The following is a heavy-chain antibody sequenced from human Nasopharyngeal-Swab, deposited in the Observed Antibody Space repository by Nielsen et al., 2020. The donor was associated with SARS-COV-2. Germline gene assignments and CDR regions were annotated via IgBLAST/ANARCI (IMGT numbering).Heavy chain of an antibody. CDR1: GYTFTCYY. D-gene: IGHD3-10*01. CDR3: AREMGYYGSGSYRPFDY. J-gene: IGHJ4*02. CDR2: INPSGGST. V-gene: IGHV1-46*01. Sequence: ASVKVSCKASGYTFTCYYILWVRQPPGQGLEWMGIINPSGGSTSYAQKLQDLVTMTRDTSTSTVYMELSSLRSEDTAVYYCAREMGYYGSGSYRPFDYWGQGTLVTVSS.